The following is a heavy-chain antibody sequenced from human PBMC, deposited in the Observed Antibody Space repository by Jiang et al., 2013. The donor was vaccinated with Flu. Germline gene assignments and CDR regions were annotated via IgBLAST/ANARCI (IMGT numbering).Heavy chain of an antibody. D-gene: IGHD4-17*01. CDR3: ARLHGDRGAFDI. J-gene: IGHJ3*02. V-gene: IGHV2-5*02. CDR2: IYWDDDK. Sequence: KPTQTLTLTCTFSGFSLSTSGVGVGWIRQPPGKALEWLALIYWDDDKRYSPSLKSRLTITKDTSKNQVVLTMTNMDPVDTATYYCARLHGDRGAFDIWGQGTMVTVSS. CDR1: GFSLSTSGVG.